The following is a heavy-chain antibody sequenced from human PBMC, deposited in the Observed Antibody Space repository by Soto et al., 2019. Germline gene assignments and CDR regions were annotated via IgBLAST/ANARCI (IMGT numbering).Heavy chain of an antibody. CDR2: IYYSGIT. CDR1: GGSISWGSYY. J-gene: IGHJ4*02. D-gene: IGHD2-21*02. CDR3: ARLAYCGTDCYALDY. Sequence: SETRSLTWTVSGGSISWGSYYWVWIRQPPGKGLEWIGSIYYSGITYYNPSLKSRVTISVDTSKNQFSLKLSSVTAADTAVYYCARLAYCGTDCYALDYWGLGSLVTVSS. V-gene: IGHV4-39*01.